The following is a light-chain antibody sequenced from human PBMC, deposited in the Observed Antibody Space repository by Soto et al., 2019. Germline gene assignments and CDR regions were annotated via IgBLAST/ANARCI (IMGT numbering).Light chain of an antibody. Sequence: DIQMTQSPSSLSAFVGDRVTITCRASLTISSYLNWYQQKSGKAPKLLISAASSLESGVPPRFSGSGSGTDFTLTIPTLQPPDFAPSYCKPSHSIPWPVGQGTTV. CDR3: KPSHSIPWP. V-gene: IGKV1-39*01. J-gene: IGKJ1*01. CDR2: AAS. CDR1: LTISSY.